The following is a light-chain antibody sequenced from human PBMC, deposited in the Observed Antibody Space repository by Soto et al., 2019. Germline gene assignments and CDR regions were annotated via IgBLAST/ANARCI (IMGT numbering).Light chain of an antibody. CDR1: QSVSSSY. CDR3: QQYGSSLIT. CDR2: GAS. Sequence: VLTKSAGSLSLSPGERATLSCRASQSVSSSYLAWYQQKPGQAPRLLIYGASSRATCIPDRFSGSGSGTDITLTISGLEPEDFAGYYCQQYGSSLITFGQGALLEI. V-gene: IGKV3-20*01. J-gene: IGKJ5*01.